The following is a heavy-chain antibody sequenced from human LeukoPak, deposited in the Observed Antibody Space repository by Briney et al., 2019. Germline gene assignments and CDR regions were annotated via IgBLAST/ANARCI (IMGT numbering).Heavy chain of an antibody. D-gene: IGHD4-11*01. J-gene: IGHJ6*02. CDR3: ARAEVTTSHYYYGMDV. CDR1: GGTFSSYA. CDR2: IIPIFGTA. V-gene: IGHV1-69*13. Sequence: SVKVSCKASGGTFSSYAISWVRQAPGQGLEWMGGIIPIFGTANYAQKFQGRVTITADESTSTAYMELSSLRSKDTAVYYCARAEVTTSHYYYGMDVWGQGTTVTVSS.